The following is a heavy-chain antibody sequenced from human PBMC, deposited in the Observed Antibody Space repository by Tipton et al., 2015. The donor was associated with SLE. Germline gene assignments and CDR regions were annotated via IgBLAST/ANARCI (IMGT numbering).Heavy chain of an antibody. D-gene: IGHD2-2*01. J-gene: IGHJ3*02. Sequence: SWIRQPAGKGLEWVSGINWNGGSTGYADSVKGRFTISRDNAKNSLYLQMNSLRAEDTALYYCARGNFLVAFDIWGQGTMVTVSS. V-gene: IGHV3-20*03. CDR2: INWNGGST. CDR3: ARGNFLVAFDI.